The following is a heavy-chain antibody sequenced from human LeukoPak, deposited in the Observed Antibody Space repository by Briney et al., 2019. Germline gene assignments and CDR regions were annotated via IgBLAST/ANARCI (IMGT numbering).Heavy chain of an antibody. CDR3: ARGLGDGYIGY. V-gene: IGHV4-38-2*01. CDR2: IYHSGST. J-gene: IGHJ4*02. D-gene: IGHD6-13*01. CDR1: GYSISSGYY. Sequence: SETLSLTCAVSGYSISSGYYWGWIRQPPGKGLEWIGSIYHSGSTYYNPSLKSRVTISVDTSKNQFSLKLSSVTAADTAVYYYARGLGDGYIGYWGQGTLVTVSS.